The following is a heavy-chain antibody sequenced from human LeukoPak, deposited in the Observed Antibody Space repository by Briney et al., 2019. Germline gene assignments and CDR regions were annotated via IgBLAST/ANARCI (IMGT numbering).Heavy chain of an antibody. J-gene: IGHJ3*02. CDR1: GYTFTGYY. Sequence: ASVKVSCKASGYTFTGYYMHWVRQAPGQGLEWMGWINPNSGGTNYAQKFQGRVTMTRDTSISTAYMELSRLRSDNTAVYYCASTTGTTQSDAFDIWGQGTMVTVSS. V-gene: IGHV1-2*02. D-gene: IGHD1-1*01. CDR3: ASTTGTTQSDAFDI. CDR2: INPNSGGT.